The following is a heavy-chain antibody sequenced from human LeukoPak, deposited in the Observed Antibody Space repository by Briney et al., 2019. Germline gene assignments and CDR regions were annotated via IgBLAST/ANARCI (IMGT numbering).Heavy chain of an antibody. CDR2: IYYSGST. CDR1: GGSVSSGSYY. CDR3: ARGDCSSTSCYVWYFDL. V-gene: IGHV4-61*01. D-gene: IGHD2-2*01. Sequence: SETLSLTCTVSGGSVSSGSYYWSWIRQPPGKGLEWIGYIYYSGSTNYNPSLKSRVTISVDTSKNQFSLKLSSVTAADTAMYYCARGDCSSTSCYVWYFDLWGRGTLVTVSS. J-gene: IGHJ2*01.